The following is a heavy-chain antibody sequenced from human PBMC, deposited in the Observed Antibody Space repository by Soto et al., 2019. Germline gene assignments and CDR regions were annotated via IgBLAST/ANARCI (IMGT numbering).Heavy chain of an antibody. CDR2: ISGSGGST. CDR3: AKVRGRGYSYLGVWYFDC. Sequence: LRLSCAASGFTFSSYAMSWVRQAPGKGLEWVSAISGSGGSTYYADSVKGRFTISRDNSKNTLYLQMNSLRAEDTAVYYCAKVRGRGYSYLGVWYFDCWGQGTLVTVSS. CDR1: GFTFSSYA. J-gene: IGHJ4*02. V-gene: IGHV3-23*01. D-gene: IGHD5-18*01.